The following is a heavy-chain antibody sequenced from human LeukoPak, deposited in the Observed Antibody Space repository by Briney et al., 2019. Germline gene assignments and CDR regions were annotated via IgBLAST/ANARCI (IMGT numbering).Heavy chain of an antibody. D-gene: IGHD3-22*01. V-gene: IGHV4-4*07. CDR2: IYPSGGTT. CDR3: ARNFYASSGYFS. CDR1: GGYMNTDY. Sequence: SEPLSLTCTVSGGYMNTDYWNWIRKPAGKGLEWIGLIYPSGGTTNYNPSLKSRVTMSIDTSKNQFSLNLRSVTAADTAIYYCARNFYASSGYFSWGQGTLVTVSS. J-gene: IGHJ4*02.